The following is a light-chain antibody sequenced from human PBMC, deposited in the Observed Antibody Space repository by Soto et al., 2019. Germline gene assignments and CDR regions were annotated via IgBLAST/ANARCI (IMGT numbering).Light chain of an antibody. Sequence: ENVLTQSPGTLSLSPGERATLSCRASQSVGTYLAWYQQKPGQAPRLIIYGASNRATGIPDRFSGRGSGTDFTLTISRLEPEDCAVYYCQQYGGARWTFGQGTKVDIK. CDR1: QSVGTY. J-gene: IGKJ1*01. CDR2: GAS. CDR3: QQYGGARWT. V-gene: IGKV3-20*01.